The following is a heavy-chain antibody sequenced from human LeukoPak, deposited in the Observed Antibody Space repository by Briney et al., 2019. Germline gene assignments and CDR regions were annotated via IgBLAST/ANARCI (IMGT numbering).Heavy chain of an antibody. CDR2: ISGSGGST. Sequence: AGGSLRLSCAASGFTFSSYAMSWVRQAPGKGLEWVSAISGSGGSTYYADSVKGRFTISRDNSRNTLYLQMNSLRAEDTAVYYCAKQDIVLIPSTFFFKTEFDFWGPGTLVTVSS. J-gene: IGHJ4*02. D-gene: IGHD2-8*02. CDR3: AKQDIVLIPSTFFFKTEFDF. CDR1: GFTFSSYA. V-gene: IGHV3-23*01.